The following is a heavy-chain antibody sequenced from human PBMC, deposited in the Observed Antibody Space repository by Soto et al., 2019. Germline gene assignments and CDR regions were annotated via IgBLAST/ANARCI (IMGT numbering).Heavy chain of an antibody. Sequence: QVQLVQSGAEVKKPGASVKVSCKASGYTFTSYAMHWVRQAPGQRLEWMGWINAGNGNTKYSQKFQGRVTITRDTSASTAYMELSSLRSEDTAVYYCARGPSVYCSGGSCYTRARRAEYFQHWGQGTLVTVSS. CDR1: GYTFTSYA. J-gene: IGHJ1*01. D-gene: IGHD2-15*01. CDR2: INAGNGNT. CDR3: ARGPSVYCSGGSCYTRARRAEYFQH. V-gene: IGHV1-3*01.